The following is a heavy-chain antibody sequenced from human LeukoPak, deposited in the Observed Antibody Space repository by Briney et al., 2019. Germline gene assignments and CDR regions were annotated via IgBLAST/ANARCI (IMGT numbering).Heavy chain of an antibody. Sequence: PSETLSLTCTVSGGSLSSYYWSWIRQPAGKGPSWIGRIYTSGSTNYNPSLKSRVTMSVDTSKNQFSLKLSSVTAADTAVYYCARDRSTRDAFDIWGQGTMVTVSS. CDR2: IYTSGST. V-gene: IGHV4-4*07. J-gene: IGHJ3*02. CDR1: GGSLSSYY. CDR3: ARDRSTRDAFDI.